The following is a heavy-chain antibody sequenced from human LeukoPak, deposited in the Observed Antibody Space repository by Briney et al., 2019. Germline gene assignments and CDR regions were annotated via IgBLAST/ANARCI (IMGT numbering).Heavy chain of an antibody. J-gene: IGHJ4*02. V-gene: IGHV3-66*01. CDR1: GFTFSSYW. Sequence: GGSLRLSCAASGFTFSSYWMSWVRQAPGKGLEWVSVIYTSGSTYYADSVKGRFTMYRDNSKNTVYLQMNSLRAEDTAVYYCARAPYSWNYGWGQGTLVTVSS. D-gene: IGHD1-7*01. CDR3: ARAPYSWNYG. CDR2: IYTSGST.